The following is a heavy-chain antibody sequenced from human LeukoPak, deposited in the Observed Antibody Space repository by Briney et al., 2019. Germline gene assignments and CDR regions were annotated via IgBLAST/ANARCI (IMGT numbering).Heavy chain of an antibody. CDR2: INTNTGNP. J-gene: IGHJ6*02. Sequence: GASVKVSCKAPGYTFTSYAMNWVRQAPGQGLEWMGWINTNTGNPTYAQGFTGRFVFSLDTSVSTAYLQISSLKAEDTAVYYCARVSPGSPYYDFWSGEYGMDVWGQGTTVTVSS. CDR3: ARVSPGSPYYDFWSGEYGMDV. D-gene: IGHD3-3*01. V-gene: IGHV7-4-1*02. CDR1: GYTFTSYA.